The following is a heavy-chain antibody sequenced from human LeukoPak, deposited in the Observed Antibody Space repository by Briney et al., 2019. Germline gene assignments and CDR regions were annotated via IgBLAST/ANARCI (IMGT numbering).Heavy chain of an antibody. Sequence: GGSLRLSCAASGFTFSSYGMHWVRQAPGKGLEWVAFIRYDGSNKYYADSVKGRFTISRDNSKNTLYLQMNSLRAEDTAVYYCAKDVPAAVPYYMDVWGKGTTVTVSS. J-gene: IGHJ6*03. CDR3: AKDVPAAVPYYMDV. V-gene: IGHV3-30*02. CDR2: IRYDGSNK. CDR1: GFTFSSYG. D-gene: IGHD6-13*01.